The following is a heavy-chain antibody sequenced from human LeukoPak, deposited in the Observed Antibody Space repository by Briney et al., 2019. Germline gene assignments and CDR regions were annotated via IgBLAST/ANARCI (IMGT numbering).Heavy chain of an antibody. J-gene: IGHJ4*02. V-gene: IGHV1-18*01. CDR1: GYTFTSYG. Sequence: ASVTVSCKASGYTFTSYGISWVRQAPGQGLEWMGWISAYNGNTNYAQKLQGRVTMTTDTSTSTAYMELRSLRSDDTAVYYCARDQYYYDSSGYYDYWGQGTLVTVSS. D-gene: IGHD3-22*01. CDR3: ARDQYYYDSSGYYDY. CDR2: ISAYNGNT.